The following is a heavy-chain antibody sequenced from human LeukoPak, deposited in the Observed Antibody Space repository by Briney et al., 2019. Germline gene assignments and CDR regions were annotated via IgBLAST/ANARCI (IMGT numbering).Heavy chain of an antibody. CDR3: ARKGPWYDFWSGYTERWFDP. D-gene: IGHD3-3*01. CDR1: GGSISRGGYY. V-gene: IGHV4-31*03. J-gene: IGHJ5*02. CDR2: IYYSGST. Sequence: PSETLSLTCTVSGGSISRGGYYWSWIRQHPGKGLEWIGYIYYSGSTYYNPSLKSRVTISVDTSKNQFSLKLSSVTAADTAVYYCARKGPWYDFWSGYTERWFDPWGQGTLVTVSS.